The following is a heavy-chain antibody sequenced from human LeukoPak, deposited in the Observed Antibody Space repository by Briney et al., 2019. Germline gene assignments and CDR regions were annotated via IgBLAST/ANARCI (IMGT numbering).Heavy chain of an antibody. CDR1: GFTVSSNY. V-gene: IGHV3-53*01. CDR3: ARGDTAIPFDY. CDR2: IYSGGST. J-gene: IGHJ4*02. Sequence: PGGSLRLSCAASGFTVSSNYMSWVRQAPGKGLEWVSVIYSGGSTYYADSVKGRFTISRDNSENTLYLQMNSLRAEDTAVYYCARGDTAIPFDYWGQGTLVTVSS. D-gene: IGHD5-18*01.